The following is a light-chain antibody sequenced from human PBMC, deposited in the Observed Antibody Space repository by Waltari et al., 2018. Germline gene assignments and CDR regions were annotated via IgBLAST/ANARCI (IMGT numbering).Light chain of an antibody. Sequence: DIQMTQSPFSLSAYVGDPVDITCRASQGIRNNLSWYQQKPGKAPKRLILVASSLQSGVPSRFSGRGSVTEFTLTIYSLQPEDFATYYCLQQNSLPLTFGGVTKIE. CDR3: LQQNSLPLT. CDR2: VAS. V-gene: IGKV1-17*01. J-gene: IGKJ4*01. CDR1: QGIRNN.